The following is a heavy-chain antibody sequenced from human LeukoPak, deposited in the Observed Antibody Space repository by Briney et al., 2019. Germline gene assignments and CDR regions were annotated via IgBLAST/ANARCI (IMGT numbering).Heavy chain of an antibody. J-gene: IGHJ6*02. V-gene: IGHV3-7*01. CDR1: GFTFSSYW. Sequence: GGSLRLSCAASGFTFSSYWMSRVRQAPGKGLEWVANIKQDGSEKYYVDSVKGRFTISRDNAKNSLYLQMNSLRAEDTAVYYCARDSTPMYYYYGMDVWGQGTTVTVSS. CDR2: IKQDGSEK. CDR3: ARDSTPMYYYYGMDV.